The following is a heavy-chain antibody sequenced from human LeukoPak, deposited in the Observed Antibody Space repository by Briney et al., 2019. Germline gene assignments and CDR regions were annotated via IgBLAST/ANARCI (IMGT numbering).Heavy chain of an antibody. D-gene: IGHD3-9*01. V-gene: IGHV3-23*01. CDR2: ISGSGGST. J-gene: IGHJ3*02. CDR1: GFTFSSYA. Sequence: GGSLRLSCAASGFTFSSYAMGWVRQAPGKGLGWVSAISGSGGSTYYADSVKGRFTLSRDKSKNTLYLQMNSLRAEDTAVYYCAKGPKADYYDILTGYVQRAGAFDIWGQGTMVTVSS. CDR3: AKGPKADYYDILTGYVQRAGAFDI.